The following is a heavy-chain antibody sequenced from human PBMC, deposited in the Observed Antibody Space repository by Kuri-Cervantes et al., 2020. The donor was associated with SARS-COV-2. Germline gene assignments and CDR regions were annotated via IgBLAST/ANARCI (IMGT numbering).Heavy chain of an antibody. V-gene: IGHV1-46*01. CDR3: ARVPYYYDSSGYYYEELDY. Sequence: ASVKVSCKASGDSFSSYSFNWVRQAPGQGLEWMGIINPSGGSTSYAQKFQGRVTMTRDTSTSTVYMELSSLRSEDTAVYYCARVPYYYDSSGYYYEELDYWGQGTLVTVSS. J-gene: IGHJ4*02. D-gene: IGHD3-22*01. CDR2: INPSGGST. CDR1: GDSFSSYS.